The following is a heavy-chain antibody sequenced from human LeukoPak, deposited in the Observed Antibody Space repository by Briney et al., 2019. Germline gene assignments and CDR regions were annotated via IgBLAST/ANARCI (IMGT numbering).Heavy chain of an antibody. CDR2: IRKKYYGWKA. D-gene: IGHD3-9*01. J-gene: IGHJ4*02. Sequence: SVRLSCTASGFTFSDYAISWLRQAPGKGLEWIGFIRKKYYGWKAQYAASVKGSFTISRDDPETSAHLQMNTLKSEDTAVYYCTREKRYFDWFQADYWGQGTLVTVSA. V-gene: IGHV3-49*03. CDR3: TREKRYFDWFQADY. CDR1: GFTFSDYA.